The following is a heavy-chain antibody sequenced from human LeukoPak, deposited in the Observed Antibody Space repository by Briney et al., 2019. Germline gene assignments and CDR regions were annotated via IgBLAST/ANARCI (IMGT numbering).Heavy chain of an antibody. D-gene: IGHD5-18*01. CDR2: ISSSSTT. J-gene: IGHJ4*02. CDR3: AREDSGYRVDY. Sequence: PGGSLRLSCAASGFTFSSYSMNWVRQAPGKGLEWVSYISSSSTTYYADSVKGRFTISRDNAKNSLYLQMNSLRAEDTAVYYCAREDSGYRVDYWGQGTPVTVSS. CDR1: GFTFSSYS. V-gene: IGHV3-48*01.